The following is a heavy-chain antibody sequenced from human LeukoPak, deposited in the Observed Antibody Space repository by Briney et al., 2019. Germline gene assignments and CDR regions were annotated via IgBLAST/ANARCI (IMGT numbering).Heavy chain of an antibody. D-gene: IGHD3-10*01. CDR1: GGSISSYY. CDR3: ARGKVQGVIFDY. Sequence: SETLSLTCTVSGGSISSYYWSWIRQPPGRGLEGIGYIYYSGSNNYNPSLKSRVTISVDTSKNQFSLKLSSVTAADTAVYYCARGKVQGVIFDYWGQGTLVTVSS. CDR2: IYYSGSN. J-gene: IGHJ4*02. V-gene: IGHV4-59*13.